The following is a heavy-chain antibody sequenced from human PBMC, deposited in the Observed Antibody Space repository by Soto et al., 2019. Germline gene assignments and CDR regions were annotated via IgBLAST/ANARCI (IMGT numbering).Heavy chain of an antibody. V-gene: IGHV3-23*01. CDR1: GFTFISYA. CDR2: ISGSGGST. Sequence: GGSLRLSCAASGFTFISYAMSWVRQAPGKGLEWVSAISGSGGSTYYADSVKGRFTISRDNSKNTLYLQMNSLRAEDTAVYYCAKDRGDYHAFDIWGKGTMVTVSS. CDR3: AKDRGDYHAFDI. D-gene: IGHD4-17*01. J-gene: IGHJ3*02.